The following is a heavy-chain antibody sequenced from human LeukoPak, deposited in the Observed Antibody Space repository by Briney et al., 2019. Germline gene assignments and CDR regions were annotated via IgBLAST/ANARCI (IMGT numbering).Heavy chain of an antibody. CDR2: IYSGGST. V-gene: IGHV3-66*01. CDR1: GFTVSSNY. CDR3: ARDSESSTPNDY. Sequence: GGSLRLSCAASGFTVSSNYMSWVRQAPGKGLEWVSVIYSGGSTYYADSVKGRFTISRDNSKNTLYLQMNSLRAEDTAVYYCARDSESSTPNDYWGQGTLVTVSS. J-gene: IGHJ4*02. D-gene: IGHD2-2*01.